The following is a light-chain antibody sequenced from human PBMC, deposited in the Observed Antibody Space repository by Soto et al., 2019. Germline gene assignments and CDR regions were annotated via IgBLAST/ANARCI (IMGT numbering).Light chain of an antibody. Sequence: IVMTQSPSTLSVSPGERATLSCRASQSVSTNLAWYQQKPGQPPRLLISGSSTRATGVPARFSGSGSGRAKAGNTACLPSDDFEVYYYEHYNICPITFGRGNKVDIK. J-gene: IGKJ4*01. CDR1: QSVSTN. V-gene: IGKV3-15*01. CDR3: EHYNICPIT. CDR2: GSS.